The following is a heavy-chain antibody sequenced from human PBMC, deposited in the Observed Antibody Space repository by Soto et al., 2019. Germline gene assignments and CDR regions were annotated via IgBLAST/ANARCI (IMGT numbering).Heavy chain of an antibody. CDR1: GFRVSINY. Sequence: PGGSLRLSCAASGFRVSINYMSLVRQSPGKGLEWVSVMYSGGATYYADSVKGRFTISRDNSNNTVNIKMSSLRAEDTAVYYCETGGSLDYWGQGAMVTVS. CDR3: ETGGSLDY. D-gene: IGHD6-19*01. J-gene: IGHJ4*02. V-gene: IGHV3-53*01. CDR2: MYSGGAT.